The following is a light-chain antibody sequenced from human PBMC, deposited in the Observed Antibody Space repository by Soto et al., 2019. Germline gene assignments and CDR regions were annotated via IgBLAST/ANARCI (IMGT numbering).Light chain of an antibody. Sequence: DIVMTQSPLSLPVTPGEPASISCRSSQGLLSSNGYNYLVWYLQKPGQSPQVLIYLSSNRASGVPERFSGSGAGTDFTLKISRVEAEDVGVYYCMQGLETPYTFGQGTKLDI. CDR1: QGLLSSNGYNY. V-gene: IGKV2-28*01. J-gene: IGKJ2*01. CDR2: LSS. CDR3: MQGLETPYT.